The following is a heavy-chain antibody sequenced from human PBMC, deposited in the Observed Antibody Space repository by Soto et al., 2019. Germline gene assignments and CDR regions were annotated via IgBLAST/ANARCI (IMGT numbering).Heavy chain of an antibody. J-gene: IGHJ4*02. Sequence: ESGGGVVQPGRSLRLSCAASGFTFSSYAMHWVRRAPGKGLEWMAVMSYDGSNKYYADSVKGRFTISRDNSKNTLYLRMNSLRPEDTALYYCARDGGAYWGQGTLVIVSS. CDR2: MSYDGSNK. CDR3: ARDGGAY. D-gene: IGHD3-16*01. V-gene: IGHV3-30-3*01. CDR1: GFTFSSYA.